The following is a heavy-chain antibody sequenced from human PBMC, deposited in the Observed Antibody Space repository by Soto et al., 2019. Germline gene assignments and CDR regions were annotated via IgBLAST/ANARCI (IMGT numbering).Heavy chain of an antibody. CDR1: GYTFTSYG. V-gene: IGHV1-18*01. Sequence: ASVKVSCKASGYTFTSYGISWVRQAPGQGLEWMGWISAYNGNTNYAQKLQGRVTMTTDTSTSTAYMELRSLRSDDTAVYYCARDMGYYDFWSGYYGFDYWGQGTLVTVSS. J-gene: IGHJ4*02. CDR2: ISAYNGNT. D-gene: IGHD3-3*01. CDR3: ARDMGYYDFWSGYYGFDY.